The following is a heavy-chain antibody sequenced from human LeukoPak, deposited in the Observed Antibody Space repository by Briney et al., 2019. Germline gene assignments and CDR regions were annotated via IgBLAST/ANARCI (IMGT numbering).Heavy chain of an antibody. CDR1: GFTVGNNR. CDR3: AKMEIERTYYDFWSGYYYVY. J-gene: IGHJ4*02. D-gene: IGHD3-3*01. CDR2: ISGSGGST. Sequence: QSGGSLRLSCAASGFTVGNNRMSWARQAPGKGLEWVSAISGSGGSTYYADSVKGQFTISRDNSKNTLCLQMNSLRAEDTAVYYCAKMEIERTYYDFWSGYYYVYWGQGTLVTVSS. V-gene: IGHV3-23*01.